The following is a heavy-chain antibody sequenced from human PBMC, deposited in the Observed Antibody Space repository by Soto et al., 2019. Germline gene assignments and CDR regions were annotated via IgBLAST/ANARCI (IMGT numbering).Heavy chain of an antibody. CDR2: INAGNGDT. D-gene: IGHD5-12*01. Sequence: QVQLVQSGAEVKKPGASVKISCKASGITYTTYPIHWVRQAPGQGLEWMGWINAGNGDTRYSQRFQGRVTLTRDTSATTTYMDLSSLRSEATSIYYCARSSSGYVTWGQGTLVTVSS. V-gene: IGHV1-3*01. CDR1: GITYTTYP. J-gene: IGHJ4*02. CDR3: ARSSSGYVT.